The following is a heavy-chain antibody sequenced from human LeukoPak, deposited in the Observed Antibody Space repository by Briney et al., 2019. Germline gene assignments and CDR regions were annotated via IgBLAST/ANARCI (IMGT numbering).Heavy chain of an antibody. CDR2: IYHTGST. CDR3: ARRGGFFDF. D-gene: IGHD3-16*01. V-gene: IGHV4-4*02. J-gene: IGHJ4*02. CDR1: GDSMISTNW. Sequence: SGTLSLTCAVSGDSMISTNWWSWVRQPPGKGLELIGEIYHTGSTNYNPSLQSRVTISIDKSKNQFSLRLSSVTAADTAFYYCARRGGFFDFWGQGTLVTVSS.